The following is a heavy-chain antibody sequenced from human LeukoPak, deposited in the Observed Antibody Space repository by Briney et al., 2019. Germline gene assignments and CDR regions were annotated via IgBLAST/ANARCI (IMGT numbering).Heavy chain of an antibody. CDR3: AKEGDSSSWYYYYYGMDV. J-gene: IGHJ6*02. V-gene: IGHV3-23*01. CDR2: ISGSGGST. Sequence: GGSLRLSCAASGFRFEDYGMSWVRQGPGKGLEWVSAISGSGGSTYYADSVKGRFTISRDNSKNTLYLQMNSLRAEDTAVYYCAKEGDSSSWYYYYYGMDVWGQGTTVTVSS. CDR1: GFRFEDYG. D-gene: IGHD6-13*01.